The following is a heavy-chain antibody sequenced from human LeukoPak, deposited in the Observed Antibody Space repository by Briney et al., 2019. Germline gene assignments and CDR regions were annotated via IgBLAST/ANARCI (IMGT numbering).Heavy chain of an antibody. Sequence: GGSLRLSCAASGFIFHASTMHWVRQPPGKGLEWVSVISWNSGSEDYADSVKGRFTTSRDNAKNSLYLQMSNLRPEDTALYYCAKASSYRDGIDSWGQGTLVTVSS. CDR1: GFIFHAST. J-gene: IGHJ4*02. CDR2: ISWNSGSE. CDR3: AKASSYRDGIDS. D-gene: IGHD3-16*02. V-gene: IGHV3-9*01.